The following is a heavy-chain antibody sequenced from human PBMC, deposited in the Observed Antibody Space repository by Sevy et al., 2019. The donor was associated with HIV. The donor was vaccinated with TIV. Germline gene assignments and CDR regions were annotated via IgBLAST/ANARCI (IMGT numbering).Heavy chain of an antibody. CDR1: GFTFNSYA. CDR2: FSGGGGST. CDR3: AKDKEIARIPYYFGY. D-gene: IGHD2-21*01. Sequence: GGSLRLSCAASGFTFNSYAMSWVRQAPGKGLEWVSAFSGGGGSTYYADSVKGRFTISRDNSKNTLYLQMNSLRAEDTAVYYCAKDKEIARIPYYFGYWGQGTLVTVSS. J-gene: IGHJ4*02. V-gene: IGHV3-23*01.